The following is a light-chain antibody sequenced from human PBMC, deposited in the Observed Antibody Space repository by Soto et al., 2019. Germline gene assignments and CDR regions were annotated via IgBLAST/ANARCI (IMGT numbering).Light chain of an antibody. Sequence: EIVLTQSPGTLSLSPGERATLSCRASQSVSSSYLAWYQQKPGQAPRLLIYGASSRATGIPDRFCGSGSGTDFTLTISRLEPEDFAVYYCQHYGSLVLTFGGGTKVEIK. CDR3: QHYGSLVLT. J-gene: IGKJ4*01. CDR2: GAS. CDR1: QSVSSSY. V-gene: IGKV3-20*01.